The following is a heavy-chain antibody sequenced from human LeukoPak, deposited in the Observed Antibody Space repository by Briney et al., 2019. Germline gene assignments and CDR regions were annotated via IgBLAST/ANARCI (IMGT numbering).Heavy chain of an antibody. CDR1: GFTFDNYA. Sequence: GRSLRLSCAASGFTFDNYAMHWVRQAPVKGLEWVSGISGNSGSIGYADSVKGRFTISRDNAKNSLYLQMNSLRAEDTALYYCAKDTWFGELSPGYFDYSGQGTLVTVSS. D-gene: IGHD3-10*01. CDR2: ISGNSGSI. CDR3: AKDTWFGELSPGYFDY. V-gene: IGHV3-9*01. J-gene: IGHJ4*02.